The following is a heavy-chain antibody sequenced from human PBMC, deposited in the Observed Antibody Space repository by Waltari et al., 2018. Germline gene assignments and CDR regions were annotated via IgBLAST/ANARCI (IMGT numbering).Heavy chain of an antibody. D-gene: IGHD6-13*01. CDR3: ARGRGAAASYYYYGMDV. CDR2: INHSGST. CDR1: GGSCSGYY. J-gene: IGHJ6*02. Sequence: QVQLQQWGAGLWKPSETLSLTCAVYGGSCSGYYWSGIRPPPGKGLEWIGEINHSGSTNYNPSLKSRVTISVDTSKNQFSLKLSSVTAADTAVYYCARGRGAAASYYYYGMDVWGQGTTVTVSS. V-gene: IGHV4-34*01.